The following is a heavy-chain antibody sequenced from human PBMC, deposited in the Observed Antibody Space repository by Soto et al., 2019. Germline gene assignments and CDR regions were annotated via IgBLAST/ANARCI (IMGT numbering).Heavy chain of an antibody. CDR3: ARLAYTSGFTFDY. CDR1: GGSISSDY. D-gene: IGHD5-18*01. V-gene: IGHV4-59*01. J-gene: IGHJ4*02. Sequence: SETLSLTCTVSGGSISSDYWTWIRQPPGERLEWIGYIYYNGNTNYNSSLKSRVTISIDTSKNQFSLKLNSVTAADTAVYFCARLAYTSGFTFDYWGRGTLVTAPQ. CDR2: IYYNGNT.